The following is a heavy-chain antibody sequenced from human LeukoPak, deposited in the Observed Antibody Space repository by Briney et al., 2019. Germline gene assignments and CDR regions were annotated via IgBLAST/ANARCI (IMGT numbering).Heavy chain of an antibody. J-gene: IGHJ4*02. CDR2: INPSGGST. CDR1: GYTFTSYY. Sequence: ASVKVSCKASGYTFTSYYIHWVRQAPGQGLEWMGIINPSGGSTTYAQKFQGRVAMTRDTSTSRVYMEVSSLRSEDTAVYYCARTYSSSDEFDYWAREPWSPSPQ. V-gene: IGHV1-46*01. CDR3: ARTYSSSDEFDY. D-gene: IGHD6-13*01.